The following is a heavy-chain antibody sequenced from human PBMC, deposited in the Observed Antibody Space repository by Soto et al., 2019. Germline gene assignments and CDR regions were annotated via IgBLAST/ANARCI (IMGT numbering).Heavy chain of an antibody. CDR2: TSASSHDT. CDR3: AKFRITMVRGVTIDS. CDR1: GFTFSSYA. J-gene: IGHJ4*02. Sequence: GGSLRLSCEASGFTFSSYAMGWVRQAPGKGLEWVSTTSASSHDTYYADSVKGRFTISRDNSKNTLYVQMNSLSAEDTAIYYCAKFRITMVRGVTIDSWGQGTLVSVSS. V-gene: IGHV3-23*01. D-gene: IGHD3-10*01.